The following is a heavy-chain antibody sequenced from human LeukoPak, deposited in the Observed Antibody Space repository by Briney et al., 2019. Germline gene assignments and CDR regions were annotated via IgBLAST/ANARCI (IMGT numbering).Heavy chain of an antibody. CDR1: GFTFSSYG. V-gene: IGHV3-30*18. J-gene: IGHJ6*02. CDR2: ISYDGSNE. CDR3: AKDTGHYYYYYGMDV. D-gene: IGHD4-11*01. Sequence: GGSLRLSCAASGFTFSSYGLHWVRQAPGKGLERVAVISYDGSNEYYADSVKGRFTISRDNSKNTLYLQMISLRAEDTAVYYCAKDTGHYYYYYGMDVWGQGTTVTVSS.